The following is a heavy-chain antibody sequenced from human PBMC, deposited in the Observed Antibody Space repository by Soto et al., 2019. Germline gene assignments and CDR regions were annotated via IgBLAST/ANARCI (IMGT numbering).Heavy chain of an antibody. J-gene: IGHJ3*02. Sequence: QVQLVQSGVEVKKPGSSVKVSCKASVGSFSIYTIFWVRQAPGQGLEWMGRIIPMFDIANYAQIFQSRVTINKHKTTCTVYMQMISLRSDDTAIYYCTLGIRSAEVFDIWGQGTVVTVSS. CDR1: VGSFSIYT. V-gene: IGHV1-69*02. CDR3: TLGIRSAEVFDI. CDR2: IIPMFDIA. D-gene: IGHD2-2*01.